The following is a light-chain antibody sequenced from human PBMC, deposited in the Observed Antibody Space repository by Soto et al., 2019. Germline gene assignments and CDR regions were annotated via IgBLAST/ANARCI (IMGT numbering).Light chain of an antibody. CDR1: QTISSW. Sequence: DIQMTQSPSTLSGSVGDRVTISCRASQTISSWLAWYQQKPGEAPNLLIYKASTLKSGVPSRFSGSGSGTDFTLTISSLQPEDFATYYCLQNYNYPLTFGGGTKVDI. CDR2: KAS. J-gene: IGKJ4*01. CDR3: LQNYNYPLT. V-gene: IGKV1-5*03.